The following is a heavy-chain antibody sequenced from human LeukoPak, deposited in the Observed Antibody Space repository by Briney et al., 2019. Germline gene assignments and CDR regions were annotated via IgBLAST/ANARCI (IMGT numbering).Heavy chain of an antibody. D-gene: IGHD3-10*01. J-gene: IGHJ3*02. CDR1: GGSYN. CDR3: ARDGSAINDGFDI. V-gene: IGHV4-39*07. CDR2: IYYRGTT. Sequence: SETLSLTCTVSGGSYNWGWIRQYPGKGLEWFASIYYRGTTYHNPSLKSRVTISVETSKNQLSLKLSSVTAADTAVYYCARDGSAINDGFDIWGQGTMVTVSS.